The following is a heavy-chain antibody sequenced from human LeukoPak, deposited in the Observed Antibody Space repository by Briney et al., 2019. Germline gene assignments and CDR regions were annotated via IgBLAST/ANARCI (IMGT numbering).Heavy chain of an antibody. J-gene: IGHJ4*02. D-gene: IGHD3-3*01. Sequence: PGGSLRLSCAASGFTFSSYSMNWVRQAPGKGLEWVSYISSSSSTIYYADSVKGRFTISRDNAKNSLYLQMNNLRAEDTAVYYCARTIFGVVISYYFDYWGQGTLVTVSS. V-gene: IGHV3-48*04. CDR3: ARTIFGVVISYYFDY. CDR2: ISSSSSTI. CDR1: GFTFSSYS.